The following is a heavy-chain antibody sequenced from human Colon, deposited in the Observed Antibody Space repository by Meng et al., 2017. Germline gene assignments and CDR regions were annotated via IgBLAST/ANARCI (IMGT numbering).Heavy chain of an antibody. D-gene: IGHD1-26*01. V-gene: IGHV4-61*03. J-gene: IGHJ4*02. CDR2: VYYTGSA. Sequence: GHVQGSVPMTVAPSEHLSPTCTLSGGSLSSPSYYWRWIRQTPGKGLEWIGYVYYTGSANYNPSLKSRVTISVDTSKNHFSLNLTSVTAADTAVYYCARGRGSYSSIDFWGQGTLVTVSS. CDR1: GGSLSSPSYY. CDR3: ARGRGSYSSIDF.